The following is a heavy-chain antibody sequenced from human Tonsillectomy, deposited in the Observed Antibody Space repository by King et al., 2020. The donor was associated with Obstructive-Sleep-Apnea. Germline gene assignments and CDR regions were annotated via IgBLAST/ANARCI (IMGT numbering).Heavy chain of an antibody. CDR2: IRYDGGNK. V-gene: IGHV3-30*02. J-gene: IGHJ5*02. CDR1: GFTFRSFN. Sequence: QLVQSGGGVVQPGRSLRLSCAASGFTFRSFNMHWVRQAPGKGLEWGAFIRYDGGNKYYADSVKGRFTITRDNSKNALYLEMNSLRDEDTAFYYCAKDEGFDPWGQGTLVTVSS. CDR3: AKDEGFDP.